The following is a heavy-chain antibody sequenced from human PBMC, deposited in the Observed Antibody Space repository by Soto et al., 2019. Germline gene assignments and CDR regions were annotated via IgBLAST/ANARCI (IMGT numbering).Heavy chain of an antibody. V-gene: IGHV4-31*03. D-gene: IGHD4-17*01. CDR1: GGSISSGGYY. J-gene: IGHJ4*02. CDR3: ARTNYGALFDY. CDR2: IYYSGST. Sequence: QVQLQESGPGLVKPSQTLSLTCTVSGGSISSGGYYWSWIRQHPGKGLEWIGYIYYSGSTYYNPSLKSRVTISVDTAKNQCSLKLSSVTAADTAVYYFARTNYGALFDYWGQGTLVPVSS.